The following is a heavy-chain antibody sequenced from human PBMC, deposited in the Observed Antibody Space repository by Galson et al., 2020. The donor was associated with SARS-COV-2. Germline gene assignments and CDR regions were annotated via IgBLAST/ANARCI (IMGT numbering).Heavy chain of an antibody. Sequence: SCSSPGVTFSSYSMNWVLQAPGKGLEWVSYISGSSTTIYYADSVKGRFTISRDNAKNSLYLQMNSLRAEDTALYYCVRGVQRDYFDFWGQGTLVTVSS. CDR3: VRGVQRDYFDF. CDR2: ISGSSTTI. CDR1: GVTFSSYS. V-gene: IGHV3-48*01. J-gene: IGHJ4*02.